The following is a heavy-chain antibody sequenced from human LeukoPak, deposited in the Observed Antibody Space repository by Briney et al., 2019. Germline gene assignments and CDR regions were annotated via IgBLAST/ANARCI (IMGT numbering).Heavy chain of an antibody. CDR3: ARDRDWGRLDAFDT. Sequence: ASVKVSCKASGYTFTSYYMHWVRQAPGQGLEWMGVINPSGGNTNYAQKFQGRVTMTRDTSTSTVYMELSSLISEDTAVYYCARDRDWGRLDAFDTWGQGTMVTVSS. CDR2: INPSGGNT. J-gene: IGHJ3*02. CDR1: GYTFTSYY. D-gene: IGHD2-21*02. V-gene: IGHV1-46*01.